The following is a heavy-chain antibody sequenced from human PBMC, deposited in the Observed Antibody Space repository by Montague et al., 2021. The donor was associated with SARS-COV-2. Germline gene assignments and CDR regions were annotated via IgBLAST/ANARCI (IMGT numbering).Heavy chain of an antibody. Sequence: SETLSITCAVSGGSFSPYYWTWVRQPPGKGLEWIGEISQGGNTKYNPSLQSRVSISLDTSRNQFSLKLSPVTAADTAIYYCARLGDGIVPSPLLGLGPYYSFYYMDVWGKGTAVTIS. J-gene: IGHJ6*03. CDR2: ISQGGNT. CDR1: GGSFSPYY. D-gene: IGHD7-27*01. V-gene: IGHV4-34*01. CDR3: ARLGDGIVPSPLLGLGPYYSFYYMDV.